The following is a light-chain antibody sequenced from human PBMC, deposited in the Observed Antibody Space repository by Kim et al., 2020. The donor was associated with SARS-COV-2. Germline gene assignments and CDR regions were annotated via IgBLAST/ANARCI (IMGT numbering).Light chain of an antibody. CDR3: SSYTSSNTFAV. Sequence: QSVLTQPASVSGSPGQSITISCTGTSSDVGGYNYVSWYQQHPGKAPKLLIYDVSKRPSGVSNRFSGSKSGNTASLTISGLQAEDEADYYCSSYTSSNTFAVFGGGTQLTVL. J-gene: IGLJ3*02. CDR1: SSDVGGYNY. V-gene: IGLV2-14*03. CDR2: DVS.